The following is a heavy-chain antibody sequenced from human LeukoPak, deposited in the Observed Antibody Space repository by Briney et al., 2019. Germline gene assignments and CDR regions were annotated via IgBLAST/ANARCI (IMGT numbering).Heavy chain of an antibody. CDR2: IYYTGGT. V-gene: IGHV4-59*08. CDR1: GGSIGSDY. Sequence: SETLSLTCTVSGGSIGSDYWTWIRQPPGKGLEYIGYIYYTGGTNYNPSLKSRVTISVDTSKNQFSLKLSSVTAADTAVYFCAKYGNSGWVIDNWGQGTLITVSS. J-gene: IGHJ4*02. CDR3: AKYGNSGWVIDN. D-gene: IGHD6-19*01.